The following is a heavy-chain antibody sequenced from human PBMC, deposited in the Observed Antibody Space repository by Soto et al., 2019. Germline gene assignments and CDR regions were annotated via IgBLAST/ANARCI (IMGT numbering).Heavy chain of an antibody. V-gene: IGHV4-4*07. Sequence: QVQLQESGPGLVKPSETLSLTCTVSGGDISTYYWTWIRQPAGKGLEWIGRIYSSGSTKYNPSLKSRVTISLDTSKSQFSLRLSSVTAADTAVYYCARGQRFSDWFDPWGQGTLVTVSS. CDR1: GGDISTYY. D-gene: IGHD3-3*01. CDR3: ARGQRFSDWFDP. CDR2: IYSSGST. J-gene: IGHJ5*02.